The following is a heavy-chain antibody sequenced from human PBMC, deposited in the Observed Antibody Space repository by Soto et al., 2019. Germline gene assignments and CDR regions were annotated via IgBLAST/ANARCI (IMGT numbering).Heavy chain of an antibody. J-gene: IGHJ4*02. CDR3: AKDKPAAGSQWLVPI. Sequence: GGSLRLSCAASGFTFSSCAMTWVRQTPGMGLQWVSAISDSGGTTYYADSVRGRFTISRDNSKNTLYLQLNSLGAEDTAVYYCAKDKPAAGSQWLVPIWGRGTLVTVSS. CDR1: GFTFSSCA. D-gene: IGHD6-19*01. CDR2: ISDSGGTT. V-gene: IGHV3-23*01.